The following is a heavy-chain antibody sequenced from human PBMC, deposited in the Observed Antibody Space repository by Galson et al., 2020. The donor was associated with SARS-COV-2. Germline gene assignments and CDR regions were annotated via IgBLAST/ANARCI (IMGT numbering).Heavy chain of an antibody. CDR2: MNPNSGNT. CDR3: ALCGIVGVWGAFDI. V-gene: IGHV1-8*01. CDR1: GYTFTSYD. Sequence: ASVKVSCKASGYTFTSYDINWVRQATGQGLEWMGWMNPNSGNTGYAQKFQGRVTMTRNTSISTAYMELSSLRSEDTAVYYCALCGIVGVWGAFDIWGQGTMVTVSS. D-gene: IGHD1-26*01. J-gene: IGHJ3*02.